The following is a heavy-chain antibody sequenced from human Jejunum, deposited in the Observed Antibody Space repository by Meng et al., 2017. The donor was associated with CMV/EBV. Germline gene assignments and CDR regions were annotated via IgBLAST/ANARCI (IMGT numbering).Heavy chain of an antibody. D-gene: IGHD5-12*01. CDR1: GFTFNKQD. Sequence: EVQLLESGGGLVQAGGSLRLSCAASGFTFNKQDMTWVRQAPGKWLEWVAHISESGTNTNYADSVRGRFRISRDNSKNTLYLEMNSLRAEDTAVYFCANRAWIETCGQGTLVTVSS. J-gene: IGHJ5*02. CDR2: ISESGTNT. V-gene: IGHV3-23*01. CDR3: ANRAWIET.